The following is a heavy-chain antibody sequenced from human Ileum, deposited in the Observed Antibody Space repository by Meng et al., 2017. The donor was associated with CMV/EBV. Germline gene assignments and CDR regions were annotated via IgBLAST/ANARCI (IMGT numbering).Heavy chain of an antibody. CDR1: GFTSPIYG. CDR3: IRDASPGGADY. V-gene: IGHV3-9*02. J-gene: IGHJ4*02. CDR2: IYGNGAKI. Sequence: GGSLRLSCVGSGFTSPIYGLHWVRQAPGKGLEWVSGIYGNGAKIDYADSVKGRFTIYRGNAKDSLYLQMNSLRIEGTAVYFCIRDASPGGADYWGQGTLVTVSS. D-gene: IGHD3-10*01.